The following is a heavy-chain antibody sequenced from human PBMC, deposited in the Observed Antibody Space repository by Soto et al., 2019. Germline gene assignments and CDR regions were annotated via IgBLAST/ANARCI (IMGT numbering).Heavy chain of an antibody. V-gene: IGHV4-4*02. J-gene: IGHJ6*02. D-gene: IGHD4-4*01. CDR2: IYHSGST. CDR3: ASQQNSTVTTVYYYYYGMDV. CDR1: GGSISSSNW. Sequence: PSETLSLTCAVSGGSISSSNWWSWVRQPPGKGLEWIGEIYHSGSTNYNPSLKSRVTISVDKSKNQFSLKLSSVTAADTAVYYCASQQNSTVTTVYYYYYGMDVWGQGTTVTVSS.